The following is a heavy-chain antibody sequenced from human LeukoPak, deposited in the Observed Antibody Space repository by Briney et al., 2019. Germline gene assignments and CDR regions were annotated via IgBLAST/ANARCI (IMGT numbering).Heavy chain of an antibody. V-gene: IGHV3-33*01. Sequence: SCKASGYTFTGYYMHWVRQGPGKGLEWVAFIWPDGTNKYYRDSVKGRFTISRDNSKNTLYLQMNSLRAEDTAVYYCARDRKAVAADYWGQGTLVTVSS. D-gene: IGHD6-19*01. J-gene: IGHJ4*02. CDR1: GYTFTGYY. CDR2: IWPDGTNK. CDR3: ARDRKAVAADY.